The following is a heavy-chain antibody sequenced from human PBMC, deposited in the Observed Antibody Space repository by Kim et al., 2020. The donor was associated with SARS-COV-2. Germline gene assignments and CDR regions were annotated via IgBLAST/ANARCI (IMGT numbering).Heavy chain of an antibody. CDR1: GGSFSGYY. CDR3: ARAGLPVIGYCSGGSCKPHYYYGMDV. J-gene: IGHJ6*02. CDR2: INHSGST. Sequence: SETLSLTCAVYGGSFSGYYWSWIRQPPGKGLEWIGEINHSGSTNYNPSLKSRVTISVDTSKNQFSLKLSSVTAADTAVYYCARAGLPVIGYCSGGSCKPHYYYGMDVWGQGTTVTVSS. D-gene: IGHD2-15*01. V-gene: IGHV4-34*01.